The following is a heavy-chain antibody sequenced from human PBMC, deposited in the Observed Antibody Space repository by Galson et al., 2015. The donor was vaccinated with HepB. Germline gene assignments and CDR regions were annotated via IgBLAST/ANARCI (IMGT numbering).Heavy chain of an antibody. Sequence: SLRLSCAASGFNFHDSAMTWVRQAPGKGLEWISGISGSGGTTFYADSVKGRFTVSRDNSKSTLYLEMNSLRAEETATYYCAKELGSSHYSFYFYGMEVWGQGTTVTVSS. D-gene: IGHD4-11*01. CDR2: ISGSGGTT. CDR1: GFNFHDSA. V-gene: IGHV3-23*01. CDR3: AKELGSSHYSFYFYGMEV. J-gene: IGHJ6*02.